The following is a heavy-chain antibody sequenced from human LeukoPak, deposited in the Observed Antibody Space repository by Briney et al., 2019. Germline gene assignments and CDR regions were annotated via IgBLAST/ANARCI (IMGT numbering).Heavy chain of an antibody. CDR2: INPSGGGT. CDR3: ATGPVPAAPFDS. J-gene: IGHJ5*01. Sequence: RASVKVSCKASGHTLSRKYIHWVRQVPGQGLEWMGIINPSGGGTNYAQKFQGSIIMTRDTSTRTVYMELRSLTSGDTAVYYCATGPVPAAPFDSWGQGTLVTVSS. V-gene: IGHV1-46*01. CDR1: GHTLSRKY. D-gene: IGHD2-2*01.